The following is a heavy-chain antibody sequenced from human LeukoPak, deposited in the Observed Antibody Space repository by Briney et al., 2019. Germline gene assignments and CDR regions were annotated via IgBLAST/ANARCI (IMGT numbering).Heavy chain of an antibody. CDR3: AREAYSSGWYSIGYFDY. Sequence: SETLSLTCTVSGGSVSSGSYYWSWIRQPPGKGLEWIGYIYYSGSTNYNPSLKSRVTISVDTSKNQFSLKLSSVTAADTAVYYCAREAYSSGWYSIGYFDYWGQGTLVTVSS. CDR1: GGSVSSGSYY. D-gene: IGHD6-19*01. J-gene: IGHJ4*02. CDR2: IYYSGST. V-gene: IGHV4-61*01.